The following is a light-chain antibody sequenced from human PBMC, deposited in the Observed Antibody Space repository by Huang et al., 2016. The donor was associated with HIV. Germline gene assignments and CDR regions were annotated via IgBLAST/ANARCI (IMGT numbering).Light chain of an antibody. V-gene: IGKV3-11*01. CDR2: DAS. CDR3: QQRKSGLT. Sequence: EIVLTQSPATLSWYPGEKITLFCRASQDIDTSLAWYQQKPGQAPKLLIYDASKGVTGVPARFTGSGSGTEFALTISTLEFDDFAVYYCQQRKSGLTFGGGTKLEVK. CDR1: QDIDTS. J-gene: IGKJ4*01.